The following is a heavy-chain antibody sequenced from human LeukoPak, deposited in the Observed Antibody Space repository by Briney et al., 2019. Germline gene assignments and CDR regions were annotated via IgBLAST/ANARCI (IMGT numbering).Heavy chain of an antibody. D-gene: IGHD2-15*01. V-gene: IGHV4-59*01. Sequence: SETLSLTCTVSGGSISLYHWSWIRQPPGKGLEWIGHIYYSGSTNYNPSLKSRVTISIDTSKNQFSLKLSSVTAADTAVYYCARGDFSGGYCYDYWGQGTLVTVSS. CDR2: IYYSGST. CDR1: GGSISLYH. J-gene: IGHJ4*02. CDR3: ARGDFSGGYCYDY.